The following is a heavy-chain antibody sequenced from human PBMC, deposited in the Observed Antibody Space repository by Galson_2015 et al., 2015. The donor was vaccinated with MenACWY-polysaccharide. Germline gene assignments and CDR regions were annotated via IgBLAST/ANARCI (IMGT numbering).Heavy chain of an antibody. J-gene: IGHJ5*02. Sequence: SVKVSCKASGYTFTSYDINWVRQATGQGLEWMGWMNPNSGNTGYAQKFQGRVTMTRNTSISTAYMELSSLRSEDTAVYYCARDYTAGTSAGPGWFDPWGQGTLVTVSS. CDR2: MNPNSGNT. D-gene: IGHD1-7*01. V-gene: IGHV1-8*01. CDR3: ARDYTAGTSAGPGWFDP. CDR1: GYTFTSYD.